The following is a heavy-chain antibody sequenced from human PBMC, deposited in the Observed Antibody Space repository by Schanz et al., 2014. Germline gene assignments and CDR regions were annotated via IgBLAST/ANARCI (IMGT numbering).Heavy chain of an antibody. Sequence: QVQLAESGGGVVQPGRSLRLSCATSGLNFDYYGLNWVRQAPGKGLEWVANIGYDGSEKYYVDSVKGRFTISRDNSKDTLYLQMSGLTPEDTAVYYCARGPIPIQGVPMDFWGQGTLVNVSS. V-gene: IGHV3-33*01. CDR1: GLNFDYYG. CDR2: IGYDGSEK. J-gene: IGHJ4*02. CDR3: ARGPIPIQGVPMDF. D-gene: IGHD3-10*01.